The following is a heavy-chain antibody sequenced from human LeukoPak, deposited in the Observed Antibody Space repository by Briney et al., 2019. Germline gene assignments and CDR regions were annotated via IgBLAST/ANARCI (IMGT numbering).Heavy chain of an antibody. CDR2: IKQDGSEK. J-gene: IGHJ1*01. D-gene: IGHD4-17*01. Sequence: GGSLRLSCAASGFTFSNYNMNWVRQAPGKGLEWVANIKQDGSEKYYVDSVKGRFTISRDNAKNSLYLQMNSLRAEDTAVYYCANYDGIKYFHHWGQGTLVTVSS. CDR1: GFTFSNYN. V-gene: IGHV3-7*03. CDR3: ANYDGIKYFHH.